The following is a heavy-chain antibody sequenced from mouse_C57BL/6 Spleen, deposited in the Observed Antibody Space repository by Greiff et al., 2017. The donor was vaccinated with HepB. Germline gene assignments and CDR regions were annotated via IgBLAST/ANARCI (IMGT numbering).Heavy chain of an antibody. CDR3: ARGGTMVTPSYYFDY. CDR2: IHPNSGST. CDR1: GYTFTSYW. D-gene: IGHD2-2*01. J-gene: IGHJ2*01. V-gene: IGHV1-64*01. Sequence: VQLQQPGAELVKPGASVKLSCKASGYTFTSYWMHWVKQRPGQGLEWIGMIHPNSGSTNYNETFKSKATLTVDKSSSTAYMQLSSLTSEDSAVYYCARGGTMVTPSYYFDYWGEGTTLTVSS.